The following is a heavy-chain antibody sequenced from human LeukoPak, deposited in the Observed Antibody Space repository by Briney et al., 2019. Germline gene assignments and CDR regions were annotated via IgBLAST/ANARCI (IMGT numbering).Heavy chain of an antibody. CDR2: ISYSGST. CDR1: GASISSDH. Sequence: PSETLSLTCTASGASISSDHWSWIRQPPGKGLELIGFISYSGSTTYNPSLKSRVTISVDTSRSQFSLKLTSVTAADTAVYYCARLGSNNGWYWHFDVWGRGTLVTVSS. CDR3: ARLGSNNGWYWHFDV. D-gene: IGHD2-8*01. J-gene: IGHJ2*01. V-gene: IGHV4-59*08.